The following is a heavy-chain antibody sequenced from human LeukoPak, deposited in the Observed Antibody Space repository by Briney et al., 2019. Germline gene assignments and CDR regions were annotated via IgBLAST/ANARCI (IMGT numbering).Heavy chain of an antibody. CDR2: ISSSSSYI. V-gene: IGHV3-21*01. CDR1: GFTFSSYT. J-gene: IGHJ3*02. Sequence: PGGSLRLSCAASGFTFSSYTMNWVRQAPGKGLEWVSSISSSSSYIYYADSVKGRFTISRDNAENSLYLQMNSLRGEDTAVYYCARGGLNYADASDIWGQGTMVTVSS. CDR3: ARGGLNYADASDI. D-gene: IGHD4-11*01.